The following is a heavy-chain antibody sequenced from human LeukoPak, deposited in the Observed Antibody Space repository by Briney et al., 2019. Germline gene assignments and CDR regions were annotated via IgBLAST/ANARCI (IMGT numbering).Heavy chain of an antibody. D-gene: IGHD5-18*01. CDR2: FFYSGST. V-gene: IGHV4-39*07. CDR1: GGSISSSSYN. CDR3: ASGYSYGRAIRDAFDI. Sequence: SETLSLTCTVSGGSISSSSYNWGWIRQPPGQGLEWSGTFFYSGSTFYNPSLASRVTISVDTSKNQFSLKLSSVTAADTAVYPCASGYSYGRAIRDAFDIWGQGTVVTVSS. J-gene: IGHJ3*02.